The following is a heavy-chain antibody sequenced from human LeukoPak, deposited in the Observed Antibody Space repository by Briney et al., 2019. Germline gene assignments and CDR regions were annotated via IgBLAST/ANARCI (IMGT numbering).Heavy chain of an antibody. J-gene: IGHJ4*02. V-gene: IGHV3-7*01. Sequence: PGGSLRLSCAASGFTFSSHWMSWVRQAPGKGLEWVATIKHDGSGEYYVDSVKGRFTISRDNAKNSLYLQMNSLRAEDSAVYYCARDWRSSSCYYSWGQGTQVTVSS. CDR1: GFTFSSHW. CDR2: IKHDGSGE. CDR3: ARDWRSSSCYYS. D-gene: IGHD2-2*01.